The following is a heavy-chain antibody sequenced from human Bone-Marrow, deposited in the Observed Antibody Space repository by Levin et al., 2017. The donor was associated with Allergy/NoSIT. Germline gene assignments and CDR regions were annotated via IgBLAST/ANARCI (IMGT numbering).Heavy chain of an antibody. CDR2: IGGSGSST. J-gene: IGHJ4*02. CDR1: GFTFSTYT. Sequence: QSGGSLRLSCAASGFTFSTYTMNWFRQAPGKGLEWVSTIGGSGSSTYYADSVKGRFTISRDNSKNTLYLQMSTLRAEDTAVYYCAKSRTDYDHYFDYWGQGILVTVSS. CDR3: AKSRTDYDHYFDY. D-gene: IGHD4-17*01. V-gene: IGHV3-23*01.